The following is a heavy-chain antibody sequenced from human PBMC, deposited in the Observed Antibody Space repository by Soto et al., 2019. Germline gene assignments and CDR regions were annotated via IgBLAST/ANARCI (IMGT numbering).Heavy chain of an antibody. CDR3: ARSRYCTSSSCYVSWFDP. V-gene: IGHV1-8*01. D-gene: IGHD2-2*01. J-gene: IGHJ5*02. Sequence: ASVKVSCKASGYTFSTHDINWVRQATGQGLEWMGWMDPNSGNTAYAQKFQGRVTMTRNTSISTAYMELSSLGSEDTAVYYCARSRYCTSSSCYVSWFDPWGQGTPVPVSS. CDR2: MDPNSGNT. CDR1: GYTFSTHD.